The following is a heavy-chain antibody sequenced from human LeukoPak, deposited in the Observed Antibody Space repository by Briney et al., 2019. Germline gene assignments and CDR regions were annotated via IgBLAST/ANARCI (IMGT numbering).Heavy chain of an antibody. CDR2: IYSSGTT. CDR1: GVSTSRYY. Sequence: SETLSLTFTVSGVSTSRYYWNWIRQPAGKGLEWIGRIYSSGTTNYNPSLKSRVTMSVNTSKNQLSQRLSSVTAADTAVYYCARDGRDCSGGCCYDWGQGTLVTVSS. J-gene: IGHJ4*02. V-gene: IGHV4-4*07. D-gene: IGHD2-15*01. CDR3: ARDGRDCSGGCCYD.